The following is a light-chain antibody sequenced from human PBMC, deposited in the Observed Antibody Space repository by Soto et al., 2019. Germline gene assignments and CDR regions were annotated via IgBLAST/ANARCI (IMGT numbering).Light chain of an antibody. CDR1: HNDIGTYDY. V-gene: IGLV2-14*03. J-gene: IGLJ1*01. CDR3: SSFTSDRIYV. Sequence: QSALTQPTSVSGSPGQSITISCTGNHNDIGTYDYVSWYQQHPGRAPRLLIYGVTTRPSGISDRFSDSKSGLTASLTISGRQHEDEADYYCSSFTSDRIYVFGPGTKLTVL. CDR2: GVT.